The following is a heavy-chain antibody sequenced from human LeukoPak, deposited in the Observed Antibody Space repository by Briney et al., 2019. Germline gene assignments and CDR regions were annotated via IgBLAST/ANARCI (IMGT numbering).Heavy chain of an antibody. J-gene: IGHJ2*01. CDR1: GYTFTGYY. V-gene: IGHV1-2*02. Sequence: ASVKVSCKASGYTFTGYYMHWVRQAPGQGLEWMGWINPNSGGTNYAQKFQGRVTMTRDTSISTAYMELSRLRSDDTAVYYCARREIFDFYRSSNWYFDLWGPGTLVTVSS. CDR2: INPNSGGT. CDR3: ARREIFDFYRSSNWYFDL. D-gene: IGHD3/OR15-3a*01.